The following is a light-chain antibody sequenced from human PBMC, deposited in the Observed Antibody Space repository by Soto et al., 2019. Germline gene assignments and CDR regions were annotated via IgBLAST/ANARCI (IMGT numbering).Light chain of an antibody. CDR3: QHLNSYPLT. CDR1: QGISSY. V-gene: IGKV1-9*01. Sequence: DIQLTQSPSFLSASVGDRVTITCRGSQGISSYLAWYQQKPGEAPKLLIYAASTLQNGVPSRFSVSGSETEFTLTISSLQPEDFATYYCQHLNSYPLTFGQGTRLEI. J-gene: IGKJ5*01. CDR2: AAS.